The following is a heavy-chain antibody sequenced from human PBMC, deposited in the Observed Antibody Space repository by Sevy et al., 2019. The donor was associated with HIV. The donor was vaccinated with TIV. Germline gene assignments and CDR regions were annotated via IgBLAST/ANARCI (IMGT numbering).Heavy chain of an antibody. D-gene: IGHD3-10*01. J-gene: IGHJ6*02. CDR2: IYYSGST. CDR1: GGSVSSGSYY. V-gene: IGHV4-61*01. CDR3: ARDDAGSYDNSYYYYGMDV. Sequence: SETLSLTCTVSGGSVSSGSYYWSWIRQPPGKGLEWIGYIYYSGSTNYNPSLKSRVTISVDTSKNQFSLKLSSVTAADTAVYDCARDDAGSYDNSYYYYGMDVWGQGTTVTVSS.